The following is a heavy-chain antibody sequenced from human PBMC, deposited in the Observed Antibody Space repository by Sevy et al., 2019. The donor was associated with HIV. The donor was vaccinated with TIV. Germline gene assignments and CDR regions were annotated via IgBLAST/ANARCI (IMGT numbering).Heavy chain of an antibody. CDR2: INHSGST. J-gene: IGHJ4*02. Sequence: SETLSLTCAVYGGSFSGYYWSWIRQPPGKGLEWIGEINHSGSTNYNPSLKSRVTISVDTSKNQFSLKLSSVTAADTAVYYCARGPQYDYVWGSYRYKTPLLDYWGQGTLVTVSS. V-gene: IGHV4-34*01. CDR3: ARGPQYDYVWGSYRYKTPLLDY. CDR1: GGSFSGYY. D-gene: IGHD3-16*02.